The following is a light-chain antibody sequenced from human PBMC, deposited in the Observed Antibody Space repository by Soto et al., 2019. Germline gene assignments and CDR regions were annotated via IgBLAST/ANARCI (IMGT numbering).Light chain of an antibody. CDR3: QQSYKTPHT. V-gene: IGKV1-39*01. J-gene: IGKJ2*01. CDR2: GAS. Sequence: DIQMTQSPSSLYASVGDRVTITCRASQGVSAYLRWYQQRHGRAPKLLMYGASNLLGGVPSRFSGSGSGTNFTLTISSLQPEDFATYYCQQSYKTPHTFGQGTKLETK. CDR1: QGVSAY.